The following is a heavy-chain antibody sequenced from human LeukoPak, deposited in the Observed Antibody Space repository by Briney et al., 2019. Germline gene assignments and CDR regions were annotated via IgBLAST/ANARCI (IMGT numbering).Heavy chain of an antibody. J-gene: IGHJ2*01. D-gene: IGHD4-17*01. V-gene: IGHV4-34*01. Sequence: SETLFLTCAISDEPFSGYYWGWIRQPPGKGLELIGEINRNGNTDYNPSLKGRVSMSIDTSKNQLSLNLISVTAADTAVYYCARLPPKYYGNWYFDLWGRGTLVTVSS. CDR2: INRNGNT. CDR1: DEPFSGYY. CDR3: ARLPPKYYGNWYFDL.